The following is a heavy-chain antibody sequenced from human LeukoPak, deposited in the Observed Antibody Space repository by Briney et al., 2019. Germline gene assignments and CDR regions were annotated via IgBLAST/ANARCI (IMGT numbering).Heavy chain of an antibody. CDR3: AKDRIAATPNWFDP. Sequence: GGSLRLSCAASGFTFSTYAMNWVRQAPGKGLEWVSAIRGSGGSTYYADSVKGRFTISRDNSKNTLYLQMNSLRAEDTAVYYCAKDRIAATPNWFDPWGQGTLVTVSS. CDR2: IRGSGGST. CDR1: GFTFSTYA. D-gene: IGHD6-13*01. J-gene: IGHJ5*02. V-gene: IGHV3-23*01.